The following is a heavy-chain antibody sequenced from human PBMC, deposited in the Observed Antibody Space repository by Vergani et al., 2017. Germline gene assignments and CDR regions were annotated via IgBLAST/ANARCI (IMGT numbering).Heavy chain of an antibody. V-gene: IGHV3-7*01. CDR3: AGEEIFGVVITPYFDY. D-gene: IGHD3-3*01. CDR2: IKQDGSEK. J-gene: IGHJ4*02. CDR1: GFTFSSYW. Sequence: EVQLVESGGGLVQPGGSLRLSCAASGFTFSSYWMSWVRQAPGKGLEWVANIKQDGSEKYYVDSVKGRFTISRDNAKNSLYLQMNSLRAEDTAVYYCAGEEIFGVVITPYFDYWGQGTLVTVSS.